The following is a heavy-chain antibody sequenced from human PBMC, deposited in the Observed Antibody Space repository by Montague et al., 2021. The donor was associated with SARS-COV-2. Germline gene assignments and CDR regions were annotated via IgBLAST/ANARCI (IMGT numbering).Heavy chain of an antibody. Sequence: SETLSLTCTVSGGSISSDDYYWSWIRQPPGKGLEWIGYIHYSGSTTYNPSLKSRVSISVDTSKNQFSLKLRSVTAADTAVYYCARGLENYGSGSHYFDPWGQGTLVTVSS. CDR2: IHYSGST. J-gene: IGHJ5*02. D-gene: IGHD3-10*01. V-gene: IGHV4-61*08. CDR3: ARGLENYGSGSHYFDP. CDR1: GGSISSDDYY.